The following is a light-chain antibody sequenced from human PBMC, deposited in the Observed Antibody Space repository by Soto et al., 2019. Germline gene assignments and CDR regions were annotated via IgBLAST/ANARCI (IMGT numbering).Light chain of an antibody. J-gene: IGLJ2*01. CDR1: SSDIGGSNY. Sequence: QSVLTQPRSVSGSPGQSVTISCTGTSSDIGGSNYVSWYQQYPGKAPKLMIYDVSKRPSGVPDRFSGSKSGNTASLTISGLQAEDEADYYCCSYAGSYTVVFGGGTKLTVL. CDR2: DVS. CDR3: CSYAGSYTVV. V-gene: IGLV2-11*01.